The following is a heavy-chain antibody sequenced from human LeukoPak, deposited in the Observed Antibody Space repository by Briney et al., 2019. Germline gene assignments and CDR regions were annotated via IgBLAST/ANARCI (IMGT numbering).Heavy chain of an antibody. D-gene: IGHD2-15*01. Sequence: PSETLSLTCTVSGDSISTSNSYWGWIRQPPGKGLEWIGSIYYSGNTYYNASLKSRVTISADKSKNQSSLKLRSVTAADTAVYYCARLWSTDCSGGTCPHQPNYWGQGILVTVSS. J-gene: IGHJ4*02. CDR2: IYYSGNT. CDR1: GDSISTSNSY. V-gene: IGHV4-39*01. CDR3: ARLWSTDCSGGTCPHQPNY.